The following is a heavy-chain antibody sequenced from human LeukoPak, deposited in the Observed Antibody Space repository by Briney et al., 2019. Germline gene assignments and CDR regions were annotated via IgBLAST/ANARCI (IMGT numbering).Heavy chain of an antibody. CDR2: IYYSGST. CDR3: ARRSYDILTGYSHNYYYYYMDV. V-gene: IGHV4-39*01. CDR1: GGSISSSSYY. D-gene: IGHD3-9*01. Sequence: PSETLSLTCTVSGGSISSSSYYWGWIRQPPGKGLEWIGSIYYSGSTYYNPSLKSRVTISVDTSKNQFSLKLSSVTAADTAVYYCARRSYDILTGYSHNYYYYYMDVWGKGTTVTISS. J-gene: IGHJ6*03.